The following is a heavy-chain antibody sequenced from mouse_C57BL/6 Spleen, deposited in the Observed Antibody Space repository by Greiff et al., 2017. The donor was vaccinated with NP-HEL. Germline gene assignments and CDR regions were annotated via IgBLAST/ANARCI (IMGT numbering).Heavy chain of an antibody. CDR3: AREGKYDYDDGNFAY. CDR1: GYTFTSYW. D-gene: IGHD2-4*01. V-gene: IGHV1-53*01. J-gene: IGHJ3*01. CDR2: INPSNGGT. Sequence: VKLMESGTELVKPGASVKLSCKASGYTFTSYWMHWVKQRPGQGLEWIGNINPSNGGTNYNEKFKSKATLTVDKSSSTAYMQLSSLTSEDSAVYYCAREGKYDYDDGNFAYWGQGTLVTVSA.